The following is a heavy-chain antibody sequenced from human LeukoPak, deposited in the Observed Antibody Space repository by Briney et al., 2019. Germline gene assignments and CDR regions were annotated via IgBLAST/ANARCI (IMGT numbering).Heavy chain of an antibody. V-gene: IGHV4-61*02. J-gene: IGHJ4*02. Sequence: PSETLSLTCTVSGGSISSGSYYWSWIRQPAGKGLEWIGRIYTSGSTNYNPSLKSRVTISVDTSKNQFSLKLSSVTAADTAVYYCARAHGSGSYYYVDYWGQGTLVTVSS. CDR3: ARAHGSGSYYYVDY. D-gene: IGHD3-10*01. CDR1: GGSISSGSYY. CDR2: IYTSGST.